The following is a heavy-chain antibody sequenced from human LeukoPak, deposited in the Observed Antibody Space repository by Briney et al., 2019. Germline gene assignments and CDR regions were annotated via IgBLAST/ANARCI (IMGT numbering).Heavy chain of an antibody. J-gene: IGHJ5*02. D-gene: IGHD2-15*01. CDR1: GFAVSSNY. V-gene: IGHV3-66*01. Sequence: GGSLRLSCAASGFAVSSNYMSWVRQAPGKGLEWVSDIYSGGSTYYADSVKGRFTISRDNSKNTLYLQMNSLRAEDTAVYYCMALYGSPWGQGTLVTVSS. CDR3: MALYGSP. CDR2: IYSGGST.